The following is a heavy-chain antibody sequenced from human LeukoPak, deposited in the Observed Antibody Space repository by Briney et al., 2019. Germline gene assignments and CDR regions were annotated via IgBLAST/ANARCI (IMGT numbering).Heavy chain of an antibody. CDR2: ISAYNGNT. V-gene: IGHV1-18*01. Sequence: ASVKVSCKASGYTFTSYGISWVRQTPGQGLEWMGWISAYNGNTNYAQKLQGRVTMTTDTSTSTAYMELRSLRSDDTAVYYCARTSSTLWLRTPGGDYWGQGTLVTVSS. CDR3: ARTSSTLWLRTPGGDY. D-gene: IGHD5-12*01. CDR1: GYTFTSYG. J-gene: IGHJ4*02.